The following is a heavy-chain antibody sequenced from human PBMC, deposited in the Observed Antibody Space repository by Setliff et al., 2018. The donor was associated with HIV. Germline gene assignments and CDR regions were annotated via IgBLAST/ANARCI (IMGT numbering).Heavy chain of an antibody. CDR1: GFTFSSYW. Sequence: GGSLRLSCAASGFTFSSYWMHWVRQPPGKGLEWVADIKADGTDKYYVDSVEGRFTISRDNADNSLYLQMNSLRAEDTAVYYCARYALAVPGYHNAFDIWGQGTMVTVSS. D-gene: IGHD6-19*01. V-gene: IGHV3-7*01. CDR3: ARYALAVPGYHNAFDI. J-gene: IGHJ3*02. CDR2: IKADGTDK.